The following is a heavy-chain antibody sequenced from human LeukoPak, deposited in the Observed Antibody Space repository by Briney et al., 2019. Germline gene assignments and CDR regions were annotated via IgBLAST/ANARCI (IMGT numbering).Heavy chain of an antibody. J-gene: IGHJ4*02. CDR2: IYPGDSDT. CDR1: GYSFTSYW. V-gene: IGHV5-51*01. CDR3: VRFGLTSSLDY. D-gene: IGHD6-13*01. Sequence: GESLKISCKGSGYSFTSYWIGWVRQMPGKGLEWMGIIYPGDSDTRYSPSFQGQVTISADKFISTAYLQWSSLKASDTAIYYCVRFGLTSSLDYWGQGTLVTVSS.